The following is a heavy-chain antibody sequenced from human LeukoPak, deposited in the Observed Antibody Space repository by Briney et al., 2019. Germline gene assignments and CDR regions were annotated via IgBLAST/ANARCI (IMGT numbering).Heavy chain of an antibody. D-gene: IGHD2-2*01. CDR3: ARGGGFYCSSTSCRANWFDP. Sequence: SETLSLTCTVSGGSISSYCWSWIRQPPGKGLEWIGYIYYSGSTNYNPSLKSRVTISVDTSKNQFSLKLSPVTAADTAVYYCARGGGFYCSSTSCRANWFDPWGQGTLVTVSS. CDR1: GGSISSYC. J-gene: IGHJ5*02. V-gene: IGHV4-59*01. CDR2: IYYSGST.